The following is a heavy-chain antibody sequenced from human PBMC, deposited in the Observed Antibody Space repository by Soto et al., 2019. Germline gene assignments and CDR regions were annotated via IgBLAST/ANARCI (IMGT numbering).Heavy chain of an antibody. CDR3: ARGSIAVAVYRYFDY. V-gene: IGHV4-31*03. D-gene: IGHD6-19*01. CDR2: IYYSGST. Sequence: PSETLSLTCTVSCGSISSGGYYWSWIRQHPGKGLEWIGYIYYSGSTYYNPSLKSRVTISVDTSKNQFSLKLSSVTAADTAVYYCARGSIAVAVYRYFDYWGQGTLVTVSS. CDR1: CGSISSGGYY. J-gene: IGHJ4*02.